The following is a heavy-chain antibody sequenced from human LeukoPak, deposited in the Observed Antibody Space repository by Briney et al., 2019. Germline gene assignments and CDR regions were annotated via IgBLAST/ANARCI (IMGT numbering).Heavy chain of an antibody. Sequence: GGSLILTCAASGFTFSNAWMSWVRQAPGKGLEGVGRIKSKTDDGTTDYAAPVKGRFTISRDDSKNTLYLQMNSLKTEDTAVYYCTTDQSAYCSSTSCYAFDPWGQGTLVTVSS. CDR1: GFTFSNAW. V-gene: IGHV3-15*01. CDR3: TTDQSAYCSSTSCYAFDP. D-gene: IGHD2-2*01. CDR2: IKSKTDDGTT. J-gene: IGHJ5*02.